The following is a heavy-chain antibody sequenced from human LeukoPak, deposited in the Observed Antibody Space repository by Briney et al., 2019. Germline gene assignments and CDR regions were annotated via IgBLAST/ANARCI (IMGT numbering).Heavy chain of an antibody. D-gene: IGHD3-22*01. CDR1: GYTFTSYD. CDR3: ARAISYDSSGIFDY. V-gene: IGHV1-8*01. CDR2: MNPNSGNT. J-gene: IGHJ4*02. Sequence: ASVKVSCKASGYTFTSYDINWVRQATGQGLEWVGWMNPNSGNTGYAQKFQGRVTMTRNTSISTAYMELSSLRSEDTAVYYCARAISYDSSGIFDYWGQGTLVTVSS.